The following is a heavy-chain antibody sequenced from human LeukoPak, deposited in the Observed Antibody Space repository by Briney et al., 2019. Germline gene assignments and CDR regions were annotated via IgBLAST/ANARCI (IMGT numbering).Heavy chain of an antibody. CDR1: GGSISSGNYY. Sequence: SETLSLTCTVSGGSISSGNYYWSWIRQPAGKGLEWVGRIYTSGSTNYNPSLKSRVTISVDTSKNQFSLKLSSVTAADTAVYYCARGYQRSSDAFDIWGQGTMVTVSS. V-gene: IGHV4-61*02. CDR3: ARGYQRSSDAFDI. D-gene: IGHD2-2*01. J-gene: IGHJ3*02. CDR2: IYTSGST.